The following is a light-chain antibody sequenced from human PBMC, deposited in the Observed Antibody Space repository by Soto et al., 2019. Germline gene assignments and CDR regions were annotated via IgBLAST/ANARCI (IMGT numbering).Light chain of an antibody. CDR3: QQGHSWPLT. Sequence: EIVMTQSPATLSVSPGERATLSCRASQSISSELAWYQQKPGQPPRLLIYGASTRATGVPARFTGSGSGSDFTLTVSGLQSEDVAVYYCQQGHSWPLTFGQGTRLEI. CDR2: GAS. J-gene: IGKJ2*01. V-gene: IGKV3-15*01. CDR1: QSISSE.